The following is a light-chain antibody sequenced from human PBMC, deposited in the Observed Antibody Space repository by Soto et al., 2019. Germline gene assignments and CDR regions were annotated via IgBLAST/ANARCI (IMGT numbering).Light chain of an antibody. V-gene: IGKV3-15*01. CDR2: GAS. J-gene: IGKJ1*01. CDR1: QTVYTN. CDR3: QQYGTSPQT. Sequence: DIVMTQSPATLSVSPGERATLSCRASQTVYTNLAWYQQKPGQAPRLLIYGASARAAGIPDRFSGSGSGTEFTLTISSLQSEDFAVYYCQQYGTSPQTFGQGTKVDFK.